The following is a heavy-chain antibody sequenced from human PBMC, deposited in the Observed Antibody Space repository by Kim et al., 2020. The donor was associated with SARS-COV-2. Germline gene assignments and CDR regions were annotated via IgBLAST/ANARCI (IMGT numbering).Heavy chain of an antibody. D-gene: IGHD1-26*01. Sequence: GGSLRLSCTASGFSFGDYAMSWVRQAPGKGLEWVSFIRTKGYSGTTEYAASVKGRFTISRDDPKSIVYLQLNSLKTEDTGMYFCARDRGGSYSGYLDYWGQGTLVTVSS. V-gene: IGHV3-49*04. CDR1: GFSFGDYA. CDR3: ARDRGGSYSGYLDY. CDR2: IRTKGYSGTT. J-gene: IGHJ4*02.